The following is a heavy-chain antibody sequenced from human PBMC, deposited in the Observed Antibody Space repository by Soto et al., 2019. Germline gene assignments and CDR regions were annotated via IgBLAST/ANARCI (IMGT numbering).Heavy chain of an antibody. CDR2: INPSGGST. V-gene: IGHV1-46*01. D-gene: IGHD6-13*01. CDR3: ARDRFSYAAAGPNYYYGMDV. CDR1: GYTFTSYY. Sequence: ASVKVSCKASGYTFTSYYMHWVRQAPGQGLEWMGIINPSGGSTSYAQKFLGRVTMTRDTSTSTVYMELSSLRSEDTAVYYCARDRFSYAAAGPNYYYGMDVWGQGTTVTVSS. J-gene: IGHJ6*02.